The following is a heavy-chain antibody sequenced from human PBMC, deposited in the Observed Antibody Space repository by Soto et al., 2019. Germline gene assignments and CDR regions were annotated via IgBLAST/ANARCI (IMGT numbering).Heavy chain of an antibody. J-gene: IGHJ6*02. CDR1: GFTVSSNY. D-gene: IGHD7-27*01. Sequence: GGSLRLSCAASGFTVSSNYMSWVRQAPGKGLEWVSVIYSGGSTYYADSVKGRFTISRDNSKNTLYLQMNSLRAEDTAVYYCGTPNSYYYYGMDVWGQGTTVTVSS. V-gene: IGHV3-53*01. CDR2: IYSGGST. CDR3: GTPNSYYYYGMDV.